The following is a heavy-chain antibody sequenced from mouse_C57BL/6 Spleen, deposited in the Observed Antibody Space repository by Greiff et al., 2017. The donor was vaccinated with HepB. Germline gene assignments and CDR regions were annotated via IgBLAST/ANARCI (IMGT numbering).Heavy chain of an antibody. V-gene: IGHV3-6*01. CDR3: ARDSDYGSLYYFDY. D-gene: IGHD1-1*01. J-gene: IGHJ2*01. CDR1: GYSITSGYY. CDR2: ISYDGSN. Sequence: EVKLQESGPGLVKPSQSLSLTCSVTGYSITSGYYWNWIRQFPGNKLEWMGYISYDGSNNYNPSLKNRISITRDTSKNQFFLKLNSVTTEDTATYYCARDSDYGSLYYFDYWGQGTTLTVSS.